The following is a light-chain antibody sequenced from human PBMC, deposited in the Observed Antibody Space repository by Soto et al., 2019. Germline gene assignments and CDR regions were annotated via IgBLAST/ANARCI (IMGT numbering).Light chain of an antibody. Sequence: QSALTQPASVSGSPGQSITISCTGTSSDVGSYNLVSWYQQHPGKAPKLMIYEVSKRPSGVSNRFSGSKSGNTASLTISGLKAEDEGDFFSCTYAGSSCFDVIFGGGTQLAVL. J-gene: IGLJ2*01. CDR1: SSDVGSYNL. CDR3: CTYAGSSCFDVI. CDR2: EVS. V-gene: IGLV2-23*02.